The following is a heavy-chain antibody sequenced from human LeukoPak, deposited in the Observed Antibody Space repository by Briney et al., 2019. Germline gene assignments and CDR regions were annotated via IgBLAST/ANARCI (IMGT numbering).Heavy chain of an antibody. CDR2: IYYSGST. CDR1: GGSISSSSYY. CDR3: ARGDCSGGSCYWTFDY. V-gene: IGHV4-39*07. D-gene: IGHD2-15*01. J-gene: IGHJ4*02. Sequence: SETLSLTCTVSGGSISSSSYYWGWIRQPPGKGLEWIGSIYYSGSTYYNPSLKSRVTISVDTSKNQFSLKLSSVTAADTAVYYCARGDCSGGSCYWTFDYWGQGTLVTVSS.